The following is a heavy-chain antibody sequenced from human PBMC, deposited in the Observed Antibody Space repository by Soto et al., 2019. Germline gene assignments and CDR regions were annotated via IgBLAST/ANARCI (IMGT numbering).Heavy chain of an antibody. CDR2: INPNSGGT. J-gene: IGHJ4*02. V-gene: IGHV1-2*02. D-gene: IGHD3-10*01. Sequence: ASVKVSCKASGYTFTGYYMHWVRQAPGQGLEWMGWINPNSGGTNYAQKFQGRVTMTRDTSISTAYMELSRLRSDDTAVYYCARPLYGSGSSFVYWGQGTLVTVSS. CDR1: GYTFTGYY. CDR3: ARPLYGSGSSFVY.